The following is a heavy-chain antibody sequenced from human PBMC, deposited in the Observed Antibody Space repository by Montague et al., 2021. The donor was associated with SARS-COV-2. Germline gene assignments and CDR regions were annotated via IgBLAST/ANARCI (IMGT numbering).Heavy chain of an antibody. CDR1: GDSVPGNIAT. J-gene: IGHJ2*01. D-gene: IGHD2-21*02. CDR2: TYYRSKWYN. CDR3: ARAYCGGDCYFYWYFDL. V-gene: IGHV6-1*01. Sequence: CAISGDSVPGNIATWNWIRQSPSRGLEWLGGTYYRSKWYNDYAVSVKSRVIINPDTSNNRISLQLNSVTPEDTAVYYCARAYCGGDCYFYWYFDLWGRGTLVTVSS.